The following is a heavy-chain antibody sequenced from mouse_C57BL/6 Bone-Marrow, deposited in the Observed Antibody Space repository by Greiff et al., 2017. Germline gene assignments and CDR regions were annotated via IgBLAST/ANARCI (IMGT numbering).Heavy chain of an antibody. CDR1: GFTFSSYA. Sequence: EVMLVESGGGLVKPGGSLKLSCAASGFTFSSYAMSWVRQTPEKRLEWVATISDGGSYTYYPDNVKGRFTISRDNAKKNQYLQMNHLKSEDTAMYYCARYYYGSMFAYWGQGTLVTVSA. CDR2: ISDGGSYT. CDR3: ARYYYGSMFAY. D-gene: IGHD1-1*01. V-gene: IGHV5-4*03. J-gene: IGHJ3*01.